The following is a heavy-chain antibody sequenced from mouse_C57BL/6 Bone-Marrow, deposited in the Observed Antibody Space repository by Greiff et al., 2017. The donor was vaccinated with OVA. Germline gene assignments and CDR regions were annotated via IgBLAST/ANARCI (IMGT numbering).Heavy chain of an antibody. Sequence: QVQLQQPGAELVKPGASVKVSCKASGYTFTSYWMHWVKQRPGQGLEWIGRIHPSDSDTNYNQKFKGKATLTVDKSSSTAYMQLSSLTSEDSAVYDCAIELLRPYYYAMDYWGQGTSVTVSS. CDR3: AIELLRPYYYAMDY. CDR1: GYTFTSYW. CDR2: IHPSDSDT. V-gene: IGHV1-74*01. D-gene: IGHD1-2*01. J-gene: IGHJ4*01.